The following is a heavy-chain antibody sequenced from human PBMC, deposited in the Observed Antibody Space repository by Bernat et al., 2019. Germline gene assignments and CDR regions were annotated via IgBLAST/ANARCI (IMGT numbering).Heavy chain of an antibody. V-gene: IGHV3-30*18. J-gene: IGHJ5*02. Sequence: QVQLVESGGGVVQPGRSLRLSCAASGFTFSSYGMHWVRQAPGKGLEWVAVISYDGSNKYYADSVKGRFTISRDNSKNTLYLQMNSLRAEDTAVYYCAKVPIVATIGGWSDPWGQGTLVTVSS. D-gene: IGHD5-12*01. CDR2: ISYDGSNK. CDR3: AKVPIVATIGGWSDP. CDR1: GFTFSSYG.